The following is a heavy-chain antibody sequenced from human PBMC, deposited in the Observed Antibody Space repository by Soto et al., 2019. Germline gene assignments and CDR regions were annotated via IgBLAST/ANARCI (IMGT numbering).Heavy chain of an antibody. CDR3: ATVRWELHDAFEI. Sequence: QVQLQESGPGLVKPSQTLSLTCTVSGGSISTGGYYWSWIRQHPGRGLEWIGYIYHSGMTFSNPSLQSRVAISIDTSKNKFSLKLSSVTAADTAVYYCATVRWELHDAFEIWGQGTMVSVSS. CDR2: IYHSGMT. D-gene: IGHD1-26*01. CDR1: GGSISTGGYY. J-gene: IGHJ3*02. V-gene: IGHV4-31*03.